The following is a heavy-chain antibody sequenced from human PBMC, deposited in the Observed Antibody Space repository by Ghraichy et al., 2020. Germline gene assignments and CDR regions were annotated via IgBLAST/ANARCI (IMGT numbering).Heavy chain of an antibody. CDR1: GYSFTSYW. J-gene: IGHJ4*02. CDR3: ARTDSSSWTGLDY. D-gene: IGHD6-13*01. V-gene: IGHV5-51*01. Sequence: GESLNISCKGSGYSFTSYWIGWVRQMPGKDLEWMGIIYPGDSDTRYSPSFQGQVTISADKSISTAYLHWSSLKASDTAMYYCARTDSSSWTGLDYWGQGTLVTVSS. CDR2: IYPGDSDT.